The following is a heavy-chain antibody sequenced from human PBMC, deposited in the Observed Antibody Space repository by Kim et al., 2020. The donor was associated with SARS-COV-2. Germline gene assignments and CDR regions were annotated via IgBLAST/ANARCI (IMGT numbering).Heavy chain of an antibody. V-gene: IGHV3-23*01. J-gene: IGHJ5*02. CDR1: GFTFYNYA. Sequence: GGSLRLSCAASGFTFYNYAMSWVRQAPGKGLEWVSCIGKTGDSTWYAESVKGRFTTSRDNSKNTLYLQMDSLRVEDTAIYYCAKDQEKVRAVVNWFDPWGQGTLVIVSS. CDR2: IGKTGDST. D-gene: IGHD6-19*01. CDR3: AKDQEKVRAVVNWFDP.